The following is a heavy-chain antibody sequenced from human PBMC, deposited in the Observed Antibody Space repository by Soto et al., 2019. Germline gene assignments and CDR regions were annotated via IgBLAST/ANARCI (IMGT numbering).Heavy chain of an antibody. CDR3: ARESYYDSSGYGY. Sequence: SETLSLTWTVSGGSLSSGDYYWSWIRQPPGKGLEWIGYIYYSGSTYYNPSLKSRVTISVDTSKNQFSLKLSSVTAADTAVHYCARESYYDSSGYGYWGQGTLVTVSS. V-gene: IGHV4-30-4*01. J-gene: IGHJ4*02. D-gene: IGHD3-22*01. CDR1: GGSLSSGDYY. CDR2: IYYSGST.